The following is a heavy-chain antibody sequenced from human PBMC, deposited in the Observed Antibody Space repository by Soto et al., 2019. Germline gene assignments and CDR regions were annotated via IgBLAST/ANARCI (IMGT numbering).Heavy chain of an antibody. D-gene: IGHD2-2*01. CDR3: ARDKAHCSSTSCPNNWFDP. Sequence: ASVKVSCKASGGTFSSYAISWVRQAPGQGLEWMGWINPNSGGTNYAQKFQGWVTMTRDTSISTAYMELSRLRSDDTAVYYCARDKAHCSSTSCPNNWFDPWGQGTLVTVSS. V-gene: IGHV1-2*04. CDR2: INPNSGGT. CDR1: GGTFSSYA. J-gene: IGHJ5*02.